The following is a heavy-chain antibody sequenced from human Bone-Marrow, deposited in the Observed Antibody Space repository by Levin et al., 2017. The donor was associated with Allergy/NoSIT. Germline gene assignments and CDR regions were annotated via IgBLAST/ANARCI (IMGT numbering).Heavy chain of an antibody. D-gene: IGHD2-2*01. Sequence: GASVKVSCRGSGYTFPSYWIGWVRQKPGKGLEWMGIIYPDDSDTTYSPSFQGQVTISVDQSINTAYLQWSSLKASDTAIYYCARHRSTDASFFDYWGQGTLVTVSS. V-gene: IGHV5-51*01. CDR3: ARHRSTDASFFDY. CDR2: IYPDDSDT. CDR1: GYTFPSYW. J-gene: IGHJ4*02.